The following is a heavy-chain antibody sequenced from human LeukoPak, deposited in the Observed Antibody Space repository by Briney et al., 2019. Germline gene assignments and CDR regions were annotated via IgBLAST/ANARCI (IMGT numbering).Heavy chain of an antibody. D-gene: IGHD2-8*02. CDR2: SNPTGDSA. V-gene: IGHV1-46*01. J-gene: IGHJ4*02. Sequence: ASVKVSCKGSGYTFTSNWRHWVRQAPGQGLEWMGVSNPTGDSAAYAQKFRGRLTMTRDTSTNTDYMELSSLRSDDTAVYYCARDVSNENSWWCDYWGQGTLVIVSS. CDR1: GYTFTSNW. CDR3: ARDVSNENSWWCDY.